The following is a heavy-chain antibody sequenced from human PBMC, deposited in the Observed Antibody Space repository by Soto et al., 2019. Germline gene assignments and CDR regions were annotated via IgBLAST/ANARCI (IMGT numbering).Heavy chain of an antibody. D-gene: IGHD6-6*01. J-gene: IGHJ4*02. CDR1: GGSFSGYY. Sequence: SETLSLTCAVYGGSFSGYYWSWIRQPPGKGLEWIGGINHSGSTNYNPSLKSRVTISVDTSKNQFSLKLSSVTAADTAVYYCAISGRIAARPSSDYWGQGTLVTVSS. CDR2: INHSGST. V-gene: IGHV4-34*01. CDR3: AISGRIAARPSSDY.